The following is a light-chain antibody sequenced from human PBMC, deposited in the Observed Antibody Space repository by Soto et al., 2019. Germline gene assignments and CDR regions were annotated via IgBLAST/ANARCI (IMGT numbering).Light chain of an antibody. CDR2: TDN. J-gene: IGLJ1*01. V-gene: IGLV1-44*01. CDR3: GARRERLNGYV. CDR1: SSKIGINT. Sequence: SVLTQPPSASGTPGQRVTVSCSGGSSKIGINTLNWYQQLPLTAPKVLIYTDNERPSGVPDRFSGAKSGYSASLANDRLQSGDKADYCCGARRERLNGYVFGTGAKVTVL.